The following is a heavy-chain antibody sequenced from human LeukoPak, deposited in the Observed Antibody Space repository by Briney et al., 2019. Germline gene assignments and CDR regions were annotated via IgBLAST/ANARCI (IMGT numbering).Heavy chain of an antibody. CDR1: GGSISSGSYY. CDR3: ASGITGTTLGY. CDR2: IYTSGST. D-gene: IGHD1-20*01. J-gene: IGHJ4*02. Sequence: SQTLSLTCTVSGGSISSGSYYWSWIRQPAGKGLEWIGRIYTSGSTNYNPSLKSRVTISVDTSKNQFSLKLSSVTAADTAVYYCASGITGTTLGYWGQGTLVTVSS. V-gene: IGHV4-61*02.